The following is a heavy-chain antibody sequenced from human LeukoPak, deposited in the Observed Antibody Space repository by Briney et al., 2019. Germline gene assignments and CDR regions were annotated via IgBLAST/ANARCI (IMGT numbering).Heavy chain of an antibody. V-gene: IGHV1-46*04. J-gene: IGHJ4*02. D-gene: IGHD3-22*01. CDR1: GYTFTSYY. CDR3: AEDYYDSSGYSSGLNY. Sequence: GASVKVSCKASGYTFTSYYMHWVRQAPGQGLEWMGIINPSGGSTRFAQKLQGRGTMSRDTSTSTVYMELSSLRSEDTAVYCCAEDYYDSSGYSSGLNYWGQGTLVTVSS. CDR2: INPSGGST.